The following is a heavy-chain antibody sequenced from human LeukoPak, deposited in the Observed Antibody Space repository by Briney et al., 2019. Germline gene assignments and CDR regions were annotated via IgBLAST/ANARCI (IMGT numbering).Heavy chain of an antibody. J-gene: IGHJ3*01. D-gene: IGHD3-22*01. CDR3: ARAGTVVDYDPSDAFDV. V-gene: IGHV3-74*01. CDR2: INSDVSTT. CDR1: GITFSTYW. Sequence: GRSLRLSCAASGITFSTYWMHWVRHAQGKVLGWASRINSDVSTTSYVDSVEGRFTISRDNAKSTLYLQMNSLRAEDTAVYHCARAGTVVDYDPSDAFDVWGQGTMVTVSS.